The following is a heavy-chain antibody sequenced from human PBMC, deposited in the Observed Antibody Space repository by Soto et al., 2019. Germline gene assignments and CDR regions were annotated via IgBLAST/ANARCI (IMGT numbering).Heavy chain of an antibody. CDR3: ARVFSGWLMDSGMDV. CDR2: INAGNGNT. CDR1: GYTFTSYA. Sequence: QVQLVQSGAEVKKPGASVKVSCKASGYTFTSYAMHWVRQAPGQRLEWMGWINAGNGNTKYSQKFQGRVTITRDTSASTAYMELSSLRAEDTAVYYCARVFSGWLMDSGMDVWGQGTTVTVSS. J-gene: IGHJ6*02. D-gene: IGHD6-19*01. V-gene: IGHV1-3*01.